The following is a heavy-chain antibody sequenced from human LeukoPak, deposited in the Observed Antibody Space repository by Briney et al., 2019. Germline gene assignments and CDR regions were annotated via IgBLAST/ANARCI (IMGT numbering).Heavy chain of an antibody. J-gene: IGHJ4*02. CDR1: GFTFSSYE. V-gene: IGHV3-48*03. CDR3: AKDGFDIVVVPAAMGLWYFDY. D-gene: IGHD2-2*01. Sequence: GGSLRLSCAASGFTFSSYEMNWVRQAPGKGLEWVSYISSSGSTIYYADSVKGRFTISRDNSKNTLYLQMNSLRAEDTAVYYCAKDGFDIVVVPAAMGLWYFDYWGQGTLVTVSS. CDR2: ISSSGSTI.